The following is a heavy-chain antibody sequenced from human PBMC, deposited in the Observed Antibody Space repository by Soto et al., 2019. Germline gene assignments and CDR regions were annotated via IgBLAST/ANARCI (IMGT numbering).Heavy chain of an antibody. D-gene: IGHD6-13*01. J-gene: IGHJ4*02. CDR3: VRDSGAKLSSS. CDR1: GGTFSSYR. V-gene: IGHV1-69*13. CDR2: IVPIYRTA. Sequence: SVKVSRLASGGTFSSYRNKWVRQAPGQGLEWVGGIVPIYRTADYAQKFQGRVTITADESARTSYMELRSLKSQDTAVYYCVRDSGAKLSSSWGQGTLVTVSS.